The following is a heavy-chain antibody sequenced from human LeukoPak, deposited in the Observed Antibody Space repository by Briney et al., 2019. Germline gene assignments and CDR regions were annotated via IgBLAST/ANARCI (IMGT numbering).Heavy chain of an antibody. J-gene: IGHJ4*02. CDR2: ISDSGGYT. Sequence: PGGSLRLSCAASRFRFGIYAMSWVRQAPGKRLEWVSTISDSGGYTYYAGSVKGRFTISRDNSRNTLYLQMNSLRVEDTAVYYCAKKSKYFDYWGQGTLVTVSS. V-gene: IGHV3-23*01. CDR3: AKKSKYFDY. CDR1: RFRFGIYA.